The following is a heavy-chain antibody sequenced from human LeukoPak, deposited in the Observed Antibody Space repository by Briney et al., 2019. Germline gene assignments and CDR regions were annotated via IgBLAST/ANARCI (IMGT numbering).Heavy chain of an antibody. J-gene: IGHJ3*02. CDR3: AKDAYYYDSSGYYEGPDAFDI. CDR1: GFTFSSYG. D-gene: IGHD3-22*01. Sequence: GGSLRLSCAASGFTFSSYGMHWVRQAPGKGLEWVAVIWHDGSNKYYADSVKGRFTISRDNSKNTLYLQMNSLRAEDTAVYYCAKDAYYYDSSGYYEGPDAFDIWGQGTMVTVSS. V-gene: IGHV3-33*06. CDR2: IWHDGSNK.